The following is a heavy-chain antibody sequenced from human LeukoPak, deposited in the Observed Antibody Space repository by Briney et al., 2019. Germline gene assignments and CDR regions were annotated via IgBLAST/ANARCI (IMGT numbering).Heavy chain of an antibody. CDR2: IKQDGSET. Sequence: GGSLRLSCAASRFTLSNYWMSWVRQAPGKGLELVANIKQDGSETYYVDSVNGRFTISRDNAKNSLSLQMNSLRAEDTAVYYCARQRGSGCLDYWGQGTLVTVSS. V-gene: IGHV3-7*01. J-gene: IGHJ4*02. CDR3: ARQRGSGCLDY. CDR1: RFTLSNYW. D-gene: IGHD6-19*01.